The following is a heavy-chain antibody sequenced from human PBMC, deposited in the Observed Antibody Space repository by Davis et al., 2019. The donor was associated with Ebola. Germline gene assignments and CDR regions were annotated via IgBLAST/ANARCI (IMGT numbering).Heavy chain of an antibody. CDR3: ARQGAVAGTGVDF. D-gene: IGHD6-19*01. CDR2: IYPGDSDT. CDR1: GYFFTSYS. Sequence: GGSLRLSCKGSGYFFTSYSIAWVRQMPGKRLEWLGIIYPGDSDTRYSPSFQGQVTFSADRSISTAYLQWTSLKASDTAIYYCARQGAVAGTGVDFWGQGTLVTVSS. V-gene: IGHV5-51*01. J-gene: IGHJ4*02.